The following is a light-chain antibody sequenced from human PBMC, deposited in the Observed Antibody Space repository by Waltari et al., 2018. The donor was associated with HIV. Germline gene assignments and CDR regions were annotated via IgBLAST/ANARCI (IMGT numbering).Light chain of an antibody. Sequence: DIHLSQSPSSLPASVGDRVTITCRASESIYPYLNWFQQTPKKAPKLIISAASNLESGVPSRFRGRGSGAVFTLSISGLQLGDFATYYCQQSRSTPLTFGAGTRVE. CDR2: AAS. J-gene: IGKJ4*02. CDR3: QQSRSTPLT. CDR1: ESIYPY. V-gene: IGKV1-39*01.